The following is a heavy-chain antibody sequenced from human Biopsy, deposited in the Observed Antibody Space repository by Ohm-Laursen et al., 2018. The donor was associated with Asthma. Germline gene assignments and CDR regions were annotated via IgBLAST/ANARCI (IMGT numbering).Heavy chain of an antibody. D-gene: IGHD6-13*01. CDR3: ARGYSTSWYFGY. CDR2: ISSRSSNI. J-gene: IGHJ4*02. V-gene: IGHV3-11*01. CDR1: GFTFGSYN. Sequence: SLRLSCSASGFTFGSYNMTWIRQAPGKGLEWVSYISSRSSNIFYADSVKGRFTISRDNAKKSLFLEMNSLTVEDTAVYFCARGYSTSWYFGYWGQGTLVTVSS.